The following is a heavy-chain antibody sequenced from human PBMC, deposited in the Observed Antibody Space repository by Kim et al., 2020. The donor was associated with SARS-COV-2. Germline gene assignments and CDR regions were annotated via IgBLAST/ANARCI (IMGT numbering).Heavy chain of an antibody. D-gene: IGHD3-10*01. V-gene: IGHV4-59*01. CDR2: IYYSGST. CDR3: ARGGVRGVIGWFDP. CDR1: GGSISSYY. Sequence: SETLSLTCTVSGGSISSYYWSWIRQPPGKGLEWIGYIYYSGSTNYNPSLKSRVTISVDTSKNQFSLKLSSVTAADTAVYYCARGGVRGVIGWFDPWGQGTLVTVSS. J-gene: IGHJ5*02.